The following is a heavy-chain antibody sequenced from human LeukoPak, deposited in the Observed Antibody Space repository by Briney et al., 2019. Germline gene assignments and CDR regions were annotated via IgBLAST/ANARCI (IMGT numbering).Heavy chain of an antibody. V-gene: IGHV1-46*01. CDR3: ARSARSYYMDV. CDR2: INPSGSST. Sequence: GASVKVSCKASGYTFTNYYMHWVRQAPGQGLEWMGIINPSGSSTSYAQKFQGRVTMTRDTSKNQFSLKLSSVTAADTAVYYCARSARSYYMDVWGKGTTVTVSS. CDR1: GYTFTNYY. J-gene: IGHJ6*03.